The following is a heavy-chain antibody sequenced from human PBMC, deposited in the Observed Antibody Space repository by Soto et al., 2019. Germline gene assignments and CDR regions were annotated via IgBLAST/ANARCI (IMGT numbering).Heavy chain of an antibody. J-gene: IGHJ6*03. Sequence: EVQLVESGGGLVQPGGSLRLSCAVSGFTVSSKYMSWVRQAPGKGLEWVSRINTGGSISYSDSVKGRFTISRDNSENTLYIHMSSLGIENTAVYYCTMDDVHCSGGTYYGIPMDVWGKGTTVTVSS. V-gene: IGHV3-66*01. CDR2: INTGGSI. CDR3: TMDDVHCSGGTYYGIPMDV. CDR1: GFTVSSKY. D-gene: IGHD2-15*01.